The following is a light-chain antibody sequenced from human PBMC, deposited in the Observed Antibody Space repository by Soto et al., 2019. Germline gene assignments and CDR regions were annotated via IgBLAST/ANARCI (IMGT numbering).Light chain of an antibody. CDR3: QQLNSYLL. Sequence: DIELTQYPSFLSASVGDRVTITCRASQGISSYLAWYQQKPGKAPKLLIYAASTLQSGVPSRFSGSGSATEFTLTISSLQPEDFATYYCQQLNSYLLFGGGTKV. V-gene: IGKV1-9*01. J-gene: IGKJ4*01. CDR1: QGISSY. CDR2: AAS.